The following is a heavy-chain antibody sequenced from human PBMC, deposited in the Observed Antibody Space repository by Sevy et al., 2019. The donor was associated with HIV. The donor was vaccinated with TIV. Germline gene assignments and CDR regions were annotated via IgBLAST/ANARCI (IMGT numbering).Heavy chain of an antibody. CDR2: VTARKGDT. D-gene: IGHD4-4*01. Sequence: ASVKVSCKTSGFSLLDYSVAWVRQAPGQGFEWMGWVTARKGDTKCAQKVEGRVTMTTDSSRKTVYMELRSLTSDDTAIYYCAXGRNFYLDHWAQXSRVTVSS. J-gene: IGHJ4*02. CDR3: AXGRNFYLDH. CDR1: GFSLLDYS. V-gene: IGHV1-18*01.